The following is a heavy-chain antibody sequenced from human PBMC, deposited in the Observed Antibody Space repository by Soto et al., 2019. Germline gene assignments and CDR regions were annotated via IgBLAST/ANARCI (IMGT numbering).Heavy chain of an antibody. CDR1: GFTFSSYG. CDR2: ISYDGSNK. D-gene: IGHD2-15*01. Sequence: GGSLRLSCAASGFTFSSYGMHWVRQAPGKGLEWVAVISYDGSNKYYADSVKGRFTISRDNSKNTLYLQMNSLRAEDTAVYYCAKVYCSGGSCYFFPYYYYGMDVWGQGTTVTV. CDR3: AKVYCSGGSCYFFPYYYYGMDV. V-gene: IGHV3-30*18. J-gene: IGHJ6*02.